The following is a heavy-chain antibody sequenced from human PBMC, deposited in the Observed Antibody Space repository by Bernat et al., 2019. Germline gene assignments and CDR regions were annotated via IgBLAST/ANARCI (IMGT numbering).Heavy chain of an antibody. D-gene: IGHD4-17*01. Sequence: QVHLAESGGGVVQPGRSLRLSCAASGFTFSSYGMHWVRQAPGKGLDWVAVVWYDGSNKYYADSVKGRFTISRDNSKNTLYLQMNSLRAEDTAVYYCAKDRNYGDYGLAYYMDVWGKGTTVTVSS. CDR2: VWYDGSNK. J-gene: IGHJ6*03. V-gene: IGHV3-33*06. CDR3: AKDRNYGDYGLAYYMDV. CDR1: GFTFSSYG.